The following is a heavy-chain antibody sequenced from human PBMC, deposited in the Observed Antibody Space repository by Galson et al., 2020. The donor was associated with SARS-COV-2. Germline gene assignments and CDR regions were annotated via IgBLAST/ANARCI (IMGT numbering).Heavy chain of an antibody. V-gene: IGHV3-23*01. D-gene: IGHD6-13*01. CDR1: GFTFSSYA. J-gene: IGHJ4*02. CDR3: AKDRSSSWLAGEG. Sequence: GGSLRLSCAASGFTFSSYAMSWVRQAPGKGLEWVSPISGSGGSTYYADSVKGRFTISRDNSKNTLYLQMNSLRAEDTAVYYWAKDRSSSWLAGEGWGQGTLVTVSS. CDR2: ISGSGGST.